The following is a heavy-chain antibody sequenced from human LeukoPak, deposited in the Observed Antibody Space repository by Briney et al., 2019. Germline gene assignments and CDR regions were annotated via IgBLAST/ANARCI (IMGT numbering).Heavy chain of an antibody. CDR3: ARDGDPNYYYYGMDL. V-gene: IGHV4-4*07. D-gene: IGHD2-21*02. J-gene: IGHJ6*02. CDR2: IYTSGST. CDR1: GVTISSYH. Sequence: SETLCLTCTVSGVTISSYHWSWIRQPAGKGLDWVWRIYTSGSTNYTPSLKSRVTISVDTSKNQFSLKLSSVTAADTAVYYCARDGDPNYYYYGMDLWGQGTTVTVSS.